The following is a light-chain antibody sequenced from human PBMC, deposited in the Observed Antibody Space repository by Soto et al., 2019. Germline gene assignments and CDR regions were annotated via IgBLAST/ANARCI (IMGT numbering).Light chain of an antibody. V-gene: IGKV3-15*01. CDR1: QTVPSR. Sequence: EIVMTQSPATLSVSPGEGVTLSCRASQTVPSRIAWYQQKPGQAPSLLIYGASTRATGVPDRFSGSGSGTEFTLTISSLQSEDFAVYYCQQYNNWLSITFGQGTRLEIK. CDR2: GAS. CDR3: QQYNNWLSIT. J-gene: IGKJ5*01.